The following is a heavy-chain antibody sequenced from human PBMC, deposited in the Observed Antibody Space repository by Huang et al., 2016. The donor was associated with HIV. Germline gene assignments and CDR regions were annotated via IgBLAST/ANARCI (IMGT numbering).Heavy chain of an antibody. CDR2: FDPEIGET. D-gene: IGHD3-9*01. Sequence: QVQLVQSRAEVKKPGASVKVSCKVSEHTLTELSIHWVRHPPGKGLEGMGGFDPEIGETIYAQKFQGRVTMTEDTSTETAFMELSGLRPEDTAVYYCATGFDVFFDFWGQGTLVTVSS. J-gene: IGHJ4*02. CDR3: ATGFDVFFDF. V-gene: IGHV1-24*01. CDR1: EHTLTELS.